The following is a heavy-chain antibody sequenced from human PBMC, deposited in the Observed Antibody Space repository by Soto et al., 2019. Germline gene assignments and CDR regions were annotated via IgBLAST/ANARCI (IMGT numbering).Heavy chain of an antibody. J-gene: IGHJ3*01. CDR3: ARSAYSTGWYYPFNV. Sequence: QVQLVESGGGVVQPGRSLRLSCVPSGFSFRSYAMYWVRQAPGRGLEGVAVISFDGSSEDYADSVKGRFTISRDNFENVLYLQMSSLRAEDTAVYYCARSAYSTGWYYPFNVWGQGTMVTVSS. CDR2: ISFDGSSE. D-gene: IGHD6-19*01. CDR1: GFSFRSYA. V-gene: IGHV3-30-3*01.